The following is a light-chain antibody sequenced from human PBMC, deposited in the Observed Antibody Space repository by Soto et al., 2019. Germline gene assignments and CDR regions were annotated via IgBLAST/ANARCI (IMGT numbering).Light chain of an antibody. CDR1: SSDVGSYNY. CDR2: DVS. CDR3: TSYTSSSTYV. Sequence: QSVLTQPASVSGSPGQSITIFCTGTSSDVGSYNYVSWYQQHPGRAPKLMIYDVSSRPSGVSNRFSGSKSGNTASLTISGLQAEDEADYFCTSYTSSSTYVFGTGTKVTV. V-gene: IGLV2-14*03. J-gene: IGLJ1*01.